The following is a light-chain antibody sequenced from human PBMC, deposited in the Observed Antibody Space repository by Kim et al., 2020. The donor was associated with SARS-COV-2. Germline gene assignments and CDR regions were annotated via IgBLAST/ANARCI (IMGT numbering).Light chain of an antibody. Sequence: PGRTVPLACGSCSGPVTIGPFPYWFQQKPGQALRTLFYETGNRPSSTPARFSGSLLGGKAALTLSGAQPGDEADYYCFLSYSGVRVFGGGTQLTVL. V-gene: IGLV7-46*01. J-gene: IGLJ3*02. CDR1: SGPVTIGPF. CDR2: ETG. CDR3: FLSYSGVRV.